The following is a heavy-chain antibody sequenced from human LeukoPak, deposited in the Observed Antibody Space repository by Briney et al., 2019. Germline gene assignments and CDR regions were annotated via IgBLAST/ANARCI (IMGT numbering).Heavy chain of an antibody. D-gene: IGHD2-15*01. V-gene: IGHV4-30-2*01. Sequence: PSQTLSLTCTVSGGSISSGGYYWSWIRQPPGKGLEWIGEINHSGSTNYNPSLKSRVTISVDTSKNQFSLKLSSVTAADTAVYYCARGSQFKGELDYWGQGTLVTVSS. CDR3: ARGSQFKGELDY. CDR1: GGSISSGGYY. CDR2: INHSGST. J-gene: IGHJ4*02.